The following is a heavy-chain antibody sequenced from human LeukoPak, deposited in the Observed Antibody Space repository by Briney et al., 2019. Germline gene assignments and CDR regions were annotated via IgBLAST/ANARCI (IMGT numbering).Heavy chain of an antibody. CDR2: IYTSGST. Sequence: SETLSLTCTVSGGSISSGSYYWSWIRQPAGKGLEWIGRIYTSGSTNYNPSLKSRVTISVDTSKNQFSLKLSSVTAADTAVYYCARANGDYDYYSDYWGQGTLVTVSS. V-gene: IGHV4-61*02. CDR3: ARANGDYDYYSDY. CDR1: GGSISSGSYY. J-gene: IGHJ4*02. D-gene: IGHD4-17*01.